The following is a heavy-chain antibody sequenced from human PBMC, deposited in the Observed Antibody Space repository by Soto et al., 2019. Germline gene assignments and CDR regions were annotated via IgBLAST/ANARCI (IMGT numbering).Heavy chain of an antibody. CDR3: ANNLRGYRGYGGFDH. J-gene: IGHJ4*02. D-gene: IGHD5-12*01. Sequence: GGSLRLSCAASGFTFSSYSMNWVRQAPGKGLEWVSYISSGTSTIYYADSVKGRFTISRDNAKNSLYLQMNSLRAEDTALYYCANNLRGYRGYGGFDHWGQGTQVTVSS. CDR2: ISSGTSTI. V-gene: IGHV3-48*01. CDR1: GFTFSSYS.